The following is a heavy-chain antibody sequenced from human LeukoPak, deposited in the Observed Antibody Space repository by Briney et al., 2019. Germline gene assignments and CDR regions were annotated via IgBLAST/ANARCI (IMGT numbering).Heavy chain of an antibody. CDR3: SRDSHHNFWRAYYNPPPSFEY. Sequence: PGGSLRLSCTTSGFNFGDYLITWVRQAPGKGLEWVGFIKSKAGGGTTEYAASVKGIFTISRDDSKSIASLEMNNLKSEDTGVYNFSRDSHHNFWRAYYNPPPSFEYWGQGTLFIVS. CDR1: GFNFGDYL. D-gene: IGHD3-3*01. J-gene: IGHJ4*02. V-gene: IGHV3-49*04. CDR2: IKSKAGGGTT.